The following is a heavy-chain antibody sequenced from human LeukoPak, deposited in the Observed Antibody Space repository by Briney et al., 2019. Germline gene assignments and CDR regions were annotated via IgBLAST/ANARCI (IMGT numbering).Heavy chain of an antibody. CDR2: ISYDGSNK. V-gene: IGHV3-30-3*01. D-gene: IGHD5-12*01. CDR1: GFTFSSYA. CDR3: ARELHSGSFDY. J-gene: IGHJ4*02. Sequence: GRSLRLSCAASGFTFSSYAMHWVRQAPGKGLEWEAVISYDGSNKYYADSVKGRFTISRDNSKNTLYLQMNSLRAEDTAVYYCARELHSGSFDYWGQGTLVTVSS.